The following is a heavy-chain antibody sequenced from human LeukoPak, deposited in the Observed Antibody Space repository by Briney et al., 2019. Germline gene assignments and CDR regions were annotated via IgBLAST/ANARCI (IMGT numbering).Heavy chain of an antibody. Sequence: PGGSLRLSCAASGFTFSSYDMNWVRQAPGKGLGWVSYISSGGRTIHYADSVKGRFTISRDSAKTSLYLQMNSLRAEDTAVYYCARDGAGPDAFDVWGQGTMVTVSS. CDR2: ISSGGRTI. J-gene: IGHJ3*01. D-gene: IGHD4/OR15-4a*01. CDR3: ARDGAGPDAFDV. CDR1: GFTFSSYD. V-gene: IGHV3-48*03.